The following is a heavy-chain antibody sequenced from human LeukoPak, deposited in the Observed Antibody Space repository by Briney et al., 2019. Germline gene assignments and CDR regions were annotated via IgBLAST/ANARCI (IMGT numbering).Heavy chain of an antibody. D-gene: IGHD4-17*01. CDR2: ISSDENIR. CDR1: GFTFSSYW. Sequence: GGSLRLSCAASGFTFSSYWMHWVRQAPGKGLVWVSLISSDENIRNYADSVKGRFTISKDNAKNTLYLQMTGLRAEDTAVYYCVKHYADYVDAFHVWGQGTVVTVSS. CDR3: VKHYADYVDAFHV. J-gene: IGHJ3*01. V-gene: IGHV3-74*01.